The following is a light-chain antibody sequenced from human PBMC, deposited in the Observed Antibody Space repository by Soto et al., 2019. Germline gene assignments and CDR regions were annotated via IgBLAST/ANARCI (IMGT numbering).Light chain of an antibody. Sequence: QSALTQPASVSGSPGQSITISCTGTSSDVGNYNLVSWYQQHPGKAPKLMMYEGTERPSGVSNRFSGSKSGNTASLTISGLQAEDEADSYCCSYAGGGTYVFGTGTKLTVL. J-gene: IGLJ1*01. CDR2: EGT. CDR1: SSDVGNYNL. V-gene: IGLV2-23*01. CDR3: CSYAGGGTYV.